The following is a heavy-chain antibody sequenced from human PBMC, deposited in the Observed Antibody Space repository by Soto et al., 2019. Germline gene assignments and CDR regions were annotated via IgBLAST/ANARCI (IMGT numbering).Heavy chain of an antibody. D-gene: IGHD6-13*01. Sequence: QVQLVQSEAEVRMPGSSVKVSCKASGGTFSTYPINWVRQAPGQGLEWMGGIIPLFGTTNYAQKFKGRVTITADKATSTADMELSSVRAEDAAVYYCARAATHGASWYFWFDPWGQGTQVTVSS. CDR3: ARAATHGASWYFWFDP. CDR1: GGTFSTYP. CDR2: IIPLFGTT. J-gene: IGHJ5*02. V-gene: IGHV1-69*06.